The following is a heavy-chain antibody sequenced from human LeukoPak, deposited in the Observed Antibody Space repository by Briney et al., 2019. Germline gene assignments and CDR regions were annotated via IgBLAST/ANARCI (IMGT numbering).Heavy chain of an antibody. CDR2: ISGSGGST. CDR3: ANYLYSNYVDY. Sequence: GGSLRLSCAASGFTFSSYAMSWVRQAPGKGLEWVSAISGSGGSTYYADSVKGRFTISRGNSKNTLYLQMNSLRAEDTAVYYCANYLYSNYVDYWGQGTLVTVSS. V-gene: IGHV3-23*01. J-gene: IGHJ4*02. CDR1: GFTFSSYA. D-gene: IGHD4-11*01.